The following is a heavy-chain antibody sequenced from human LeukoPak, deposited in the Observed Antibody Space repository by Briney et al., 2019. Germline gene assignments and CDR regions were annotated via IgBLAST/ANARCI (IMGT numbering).Heavy chain of an antibody. Sequence: ASVKLSCKASGGTFSSYAISWVRQAPGQGLEWMGGIIPIFGTANYAQKFQGRVTITADESTSTAYMELSSLRSEDTAVYYCARGLLTGYSPYWFDPWGQGTLVTVSS. CDR2: IIPIFGTA. V-gene: IGHV1-69*13. CDR3: ARGLLTGYSPYWFDP. J-gene: IGHJ5*02. D-gene: IGHD3-9*01. CDR1: GGTFSSYA.